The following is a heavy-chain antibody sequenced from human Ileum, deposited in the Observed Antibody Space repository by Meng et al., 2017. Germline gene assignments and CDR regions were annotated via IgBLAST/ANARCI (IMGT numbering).Heavy chain of an antibody. V-gene: IGHV4-4*02. D-gene: IGHD6-6*01. J-gene: IGHJ4*02. CDR1: GGSISSSKW. CDR3: AREDSSSTFDY. CDR2: IYHSGST. Sequence: SETLSLTCAVSGGSISSSKWWSWVRQPPGKGLEWIEEIYHSGSTNYNPSLKSRVTISVDKSKNQFSLKLSSVTAADTAVYYCAREDSSSTFDYWGQGTLVTVSS.